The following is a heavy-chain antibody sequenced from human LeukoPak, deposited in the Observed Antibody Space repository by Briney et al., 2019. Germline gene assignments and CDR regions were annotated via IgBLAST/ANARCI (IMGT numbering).Heavy chain of an antibody. J-gene: IGHJ4*02. D-gene: IGHD3-22*01. CDR2: ISSRSTYI. CDR3: ARGAERSGYDY. Sequence: PGGTLRLSCVASGFTFRSYAMSWVRQAPGKGLEWVSSISSRSTYIYYADSLKGRFTISRDNAKNSLYLQMNTLRGEDTAVYYCARGAERSGYDYWGQGTLVTVAS. CDR1: GFTFRSYA. V-gene: IGHV3-21*01.